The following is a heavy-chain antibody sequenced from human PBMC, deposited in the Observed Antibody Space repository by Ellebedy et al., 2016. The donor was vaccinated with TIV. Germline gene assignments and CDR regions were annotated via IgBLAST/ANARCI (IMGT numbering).Heavy chain of an antibody. CDR1: GFNFRSYW. J-gene: IGHJ5*02. CDR2: IRQEGDEI. V-gene: IGHV3-7*01. D-gene: IGHD4-17*01. Sequence: GESLKISCAASGFNFRSYWMTWVRQAPGKGLEWVAKIRQEGDEIYYVESVKGRFTISRDNSTNSLFLQMNSLRVEDTALYYCARRASYGDYAVQVNPWFDPWGQGTLVTVSS. CDR3: ARRASYGDYAVQVNPWFDP.